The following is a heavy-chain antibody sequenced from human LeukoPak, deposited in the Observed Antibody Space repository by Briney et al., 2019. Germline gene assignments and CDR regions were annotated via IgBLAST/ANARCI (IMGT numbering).Heavy chain of an antibody. Sequence: PGGSLRLSCAASGFTVSSNYMSWVRQAPGKGLERVSVIYSGGSTYYADSVKGRFTISRDNSKNTLYLQMNSLRAEDTAVYYCARPSHYYDSSGSRGYYMDVWGKGTTVTVSS. CDR3: ARPSHYYDSSGSRGYYMDV. D-gene: IGHD3-22*01. CDR2: IYSGGST. J-gene: IGHJ6*03. CDR1: GFTVSSNY. V-gene: IGHV3-66*02.